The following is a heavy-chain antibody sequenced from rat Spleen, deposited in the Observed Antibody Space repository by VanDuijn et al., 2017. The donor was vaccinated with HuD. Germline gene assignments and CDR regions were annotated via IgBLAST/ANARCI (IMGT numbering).Heavy chain of an antibody. Sequence: EVQLVESDGGLVQPGRSLKLSCAASGFTFSDYYMAWVRQAPTKGLEWVATISYDGSSTYYRDSVKGRFTISRDNAKSTLYLQMDSLRSEDTATYYCTRRGPERAYYFDYWGQGVLVTVSS. CDR1: GFTFSDYY. CDR3: TRRGPERAYYFDY. J-gene: IGHJ2*01. D-gene: IGHD4-1*01. CDR2: ISYDGSST. V-gene: IGHV5-29*01.